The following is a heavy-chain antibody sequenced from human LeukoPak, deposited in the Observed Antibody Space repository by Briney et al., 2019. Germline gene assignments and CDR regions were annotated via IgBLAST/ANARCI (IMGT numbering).Heavy chain of an antibody. D-gene: IGHD3-10*01. CDR3: AKDPGGSGSWAFDS. CDR1: GFTFSSYG. J-gene: IGHJ4*02. Sequence: GGTLRLSCAASGFTFSSYGMSWVRQTPGKGLEWVSAISGSGGSTFCADSEKGRFTLSRKNSKNTLYSQMNSLRGADTAVYYCAKDPGGSGSWAFDSWGQGTLVTVSS. CDR2: ISGSGGST. V-gene: IGHV3-23*01.